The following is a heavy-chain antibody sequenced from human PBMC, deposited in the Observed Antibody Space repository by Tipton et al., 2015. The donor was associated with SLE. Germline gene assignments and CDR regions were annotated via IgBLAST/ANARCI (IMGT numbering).Heavy chain of an antibody. CDR1: GGSISSSN. CDR2: ISSSGSTI. J-gene: IGHJ4*02. D-gene: IGHD1-26*01. CDR3: ARDRWELQWGFDY. Sequence: GLVKPSGTLSLTCAVSGGSISSSNWWSWVRQPPGKGLEWVSYISSSGSTIYYADSVKGRFTISRDNAKNTLYLQMNSLRAEDTAVYYCARDRWELQWGFDYWGQGTLVTVSS. V-gene: IGHV3-48*04.